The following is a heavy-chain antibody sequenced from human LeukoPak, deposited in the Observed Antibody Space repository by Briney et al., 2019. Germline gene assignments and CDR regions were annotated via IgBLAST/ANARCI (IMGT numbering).Heavy chain of an antibody. CDR1: GYTLTELS. J-gene: IGHJ4*02. D-gene: IGHD5-18*01. CDR3: ATARGYSYVYDY. V-gene: IGHV1-24*01. CDR2: FDPEDGET. Sequence: GASVKVSCKVSGYTLTELSMHWVRQAPGKGLEWMGGFDPEDGETIYAQKFQGSVTMTDDTSTDTAYMELSSLRSEDTAVYYCATARGYSYVYDYWGQGTLVTVSS.